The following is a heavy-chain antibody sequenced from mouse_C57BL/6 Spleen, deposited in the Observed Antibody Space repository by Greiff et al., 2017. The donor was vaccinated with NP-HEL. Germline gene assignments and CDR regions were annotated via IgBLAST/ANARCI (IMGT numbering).Heavy chain of an antibody. CDR2: IDPNSGGT. D-gene: IGHD2-4*01. CDR1: GYTFTSYW. CDR3: GRSGGLEDYYAMDY. J-gene: IGHJ4*01. Sequence: QVQLQQPGAELVKPGASVKLSCKASGYTFTSYWMHWVKQRPGQGLEWIGRIDPNSGGTKYNEKFKSKATLTVDKSSSTAYMQLSSLTSEDSAVYYCGRSGGLEDYYAMDYWGQGTSVTVSS. V-gene: IGHV1-72*01.